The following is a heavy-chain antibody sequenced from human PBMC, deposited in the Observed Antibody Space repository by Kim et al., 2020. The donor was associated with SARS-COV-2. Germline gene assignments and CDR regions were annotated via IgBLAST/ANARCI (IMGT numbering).Heavy chain of an antibody. J-gene: IGHJ3*02. CDR2: IYYSGST. D-gene: IGHD3-22*01. CDR1: GGSISSYY. Sequence: SETLSLTCTVSGGSISSYYWSWIRQPPGKGLEWIGYIYYSGSTNYNPSLKSRVTISVDTSKNQFSLKLSSVTAADTAVYYCARDQGYDSSGYPDAFDIWGQGTMVTVSS. V-gene: IGHV4-59*01. CDR3: ARDQGYDSSGYPDAFDI.